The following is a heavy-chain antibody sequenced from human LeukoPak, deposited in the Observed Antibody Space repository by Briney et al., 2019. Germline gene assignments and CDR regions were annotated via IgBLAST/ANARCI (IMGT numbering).Heavy chain of an antibody. CDR3: ARGGRDGYAPYYY. Sequence: ASVKVSCKASGGTFSSYGISWVRQAPGQGLEWMGGIIPLFGTANYAQKFQGRVTITADESTSTAYMELSSLRSEDTAVYYCARGGRDGYAPYYYWGQGTLVTVSS. CDR1: GGTFSSYG. V-gene: IGHV1-69*01. CDR2: IIPLFGTA. J-gene: IGHJ4*02. D-gene: IGHD5-24*01.